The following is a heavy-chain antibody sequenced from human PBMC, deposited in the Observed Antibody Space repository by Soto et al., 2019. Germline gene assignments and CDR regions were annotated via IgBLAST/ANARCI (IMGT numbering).Heavy chain of an antibody. D-gene: IGHD2-2*01. V-gene: IGHV3-64*01. J-gene: IGHJ6*03. Sequence: EVQLVESGGGLVQPGGSLRLSCAASGFTFSSYAMHWVRQAPGKGLEYVSAISSNGGSTYYANSVKGRFTISRDNSKNTLYLQIGSLRGDDIAVYYCARAGVVVPAAGYYYYYMDVLGKGTTVTVSS. CDR1: GFTFSSYA. CDR3: ARAGVVVPAAGYYYYYMDV. CDR2: ISSNGGST.